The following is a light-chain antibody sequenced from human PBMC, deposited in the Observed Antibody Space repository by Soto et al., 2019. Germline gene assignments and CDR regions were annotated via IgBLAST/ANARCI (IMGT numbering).Light chain of an antibody. Sequence: DIVMTQSPDSLAVSLGERATVNCKSSQSVLYNSNNKNYLAWYQQKPGQPPKLLIYWASTRESGVPDRFSGSGSGTDFTLTISSLQAEDGAVYYCQQYYGVPYTFGQGTKLEIK. CDR2: WAS. CDR1: QSVLYNSNNKNY. CDR3: QQYYGVPYT. V-gene: IGKV4-1*01. J-gene: IGKJ2*01.